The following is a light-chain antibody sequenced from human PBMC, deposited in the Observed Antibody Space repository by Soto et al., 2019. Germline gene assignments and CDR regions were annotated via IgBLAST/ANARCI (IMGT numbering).Light chain of an antibody. Sequence: EIVMTQSPATLSVSPGERATLSCRASQSVSSNLAWYQQKPGQAPRLLIYGASTRATGIPARFSGSGSGTEFTIIISSLQSEDFAVYYCQQYNNWPTWTFGQGTKVEIK. CDR2: GAS. J-gene: IGKJ1*01. V-gene: IGKV3-15*01. CDR3: QQYNNWPTWT. CDR1: QSVSSN.